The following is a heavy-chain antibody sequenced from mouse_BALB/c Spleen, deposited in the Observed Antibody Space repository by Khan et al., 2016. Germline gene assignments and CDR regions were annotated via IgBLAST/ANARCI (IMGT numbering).Heavy chain of an antibody. CDR2: FNPNTGYT. Sequence: QVQLQQSGAELARPGAPVKMSCKASGYTFTSYTIHWLKQRPGQGLEWIGYFNPNTGYTSYNQKFKDKATLTADKSSSTTYIQLSSLTMEDSAIYFCGRIYDGYFDFWGQGTTLTVSS. CDR3: GRIYDGYFDF. V-gene: IGHV1-4*01. CDR1: GYTFTSYT. D-gene: IGHD2-3*01. J-gene: IGHJ2*01.